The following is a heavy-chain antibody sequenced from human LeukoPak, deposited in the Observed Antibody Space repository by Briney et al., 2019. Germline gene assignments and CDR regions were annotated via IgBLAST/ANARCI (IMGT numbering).Heavy chain of an antibody. CDR1: GFTFRNAW. V-gene: IGHV3-15*01. CDR2: IKSKNNGGTT. Sequence: PGGFLRLSCAASGFTFRNAWMSWVRQAPGKGLEWVGRIKSKNNGGTTDYAAPVTGRFTISRDDSRNTLYLQMNSLKTEDTGVYYCTTGSTSDYGSGSYTTIDYWGQGTLVTVSS. CDR3: TTGSTSDYGSGSYTTIDY. J-gene: IGHJ4*02. D-gene: IGHD3-10*01.